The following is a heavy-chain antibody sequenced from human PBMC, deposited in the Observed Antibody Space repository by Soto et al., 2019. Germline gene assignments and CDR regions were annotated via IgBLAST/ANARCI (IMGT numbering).Heavy chain of an antibody. D-gene: IGHD2-15*01. CDR1: GFSFSVYG. CDR3: AAWAEGATEVH. J-gene: IGHJ4*02. Sequence: GGSLRLSCEASGFSFSVYGMHWVRQAPGKGLEWVAVIWYDASKQFYAGSVEGRFTISRDNSKATLYLQMNSLRAEDTAVYYCAAWAEGATEVHWGQGTLVTVSS. CDR2: IWYDASKQ. V-gene: IGHV3-33*01.